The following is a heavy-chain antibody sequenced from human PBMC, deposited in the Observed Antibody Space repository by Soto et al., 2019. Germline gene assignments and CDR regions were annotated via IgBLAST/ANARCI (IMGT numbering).Heavy chain of an antibody. J-gene: IGHJ4*02. D-gene: IGHD3-22*01. Sequence: PSETLSLTCTVSGGSISSSSYYWGWIRQPPGKRLEWIGSVYYSGSTYDNPSLKSRITLSVDRSKSQFSLKLTSVTASDTAVYYCARLLYDRRGYYYLEYGGQGTLVTVSS. CDR1: GGSISSSSYY. V-gene: IGHV4-39*01. CDR3: ARLLYDRRGYYYLEY. CDR2: VYYSGST.